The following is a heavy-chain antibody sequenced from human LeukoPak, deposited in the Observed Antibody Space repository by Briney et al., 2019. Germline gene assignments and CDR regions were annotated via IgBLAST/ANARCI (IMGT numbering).Heavy chain of an antibody. CDR2: INPSGGST. V-gene: IGHV1-46*01. D-gene: IGHD5-18*01. CDR1: GYTFTSYF. J-gene: IGHJ5*02. CDR3: ASVVGYSYGDWWFDP. Sequence: GASVKVSCKASGYTFTSYFMHWVRQAPGQGLEWMGIINPSGGSTTYAQKFQGRVTMTRDMSTSTVYMELSSLRSEDTAVYYCASVVGYSYGDWWFDPWGQGTLVTVSS.